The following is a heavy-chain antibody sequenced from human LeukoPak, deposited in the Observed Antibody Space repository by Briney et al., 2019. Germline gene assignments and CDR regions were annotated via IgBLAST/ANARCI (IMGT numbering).Heavy chain of an antibody. V-gene: IGHV4-34*01. CDR3: ARLSLMNPQLSYWYFDV. CDR2: VTRTGDI. D-gene: IGHD1-1*01. Sequence: SETLSFTCAVYGGSFSGFYWSWIRQPPGKGLEWIGEVTRTGDINYNPSLKSRVTLSLDASQNQFSLTVNSVTAADTAVYFCARLSLMNPQLSYWYFDVWGRGTLVTVSS. CDR1: GGSFSGFY. J-gene: IGHJ2*01.